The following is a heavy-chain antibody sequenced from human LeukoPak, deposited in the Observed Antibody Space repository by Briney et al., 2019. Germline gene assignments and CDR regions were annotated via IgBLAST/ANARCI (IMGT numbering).Heavy chain of an antibody. CDR2: ISSSTYI. V-gene: IGHV3-21*01. CDR3: AREDWFDP. Sequence: PGGSLRLSCAASGFTFSSYSMTWVRQAPGKGLEWVSSISSSTYIYYADSVKGRFTISRDDAKNSLYLQMNSLRAEDTAVYYCAREDWFDPWGQGTLVTVSS. J-gene: IGHJ5*02. CDR1: GFTFSSYS.